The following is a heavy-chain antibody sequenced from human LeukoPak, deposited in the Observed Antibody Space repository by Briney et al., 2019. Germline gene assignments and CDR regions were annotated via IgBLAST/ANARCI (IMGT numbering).Heavy chain of an antibody. Sequence: PGGSLRLSYAASGFTFSSNYMSWVRQAPGKGLEWVSVIYSGGSTYYADSVKGRFTISRDNSKNTLYLQMNSLRAEDTAVYYCAREVREDYYMDVWGKGTTVTVSS. V-gene: IGHV3-53*01. J-gene: IGHJ6*03. CDR2: IYSGGST. CDR3: AREVREDYYMDV. D-gene: IGHD3-10*01. CDR1: GFTFSSNY.